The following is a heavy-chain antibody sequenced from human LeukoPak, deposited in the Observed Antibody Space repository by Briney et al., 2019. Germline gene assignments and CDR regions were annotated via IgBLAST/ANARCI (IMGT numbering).Heavy chain of an antibody. V-gene: IGHV4-59*01. CDR1: GASISSYF. D-gene: IGHD3-9*01. CDR3: TRGLWSTGLNY. J-gene: IGHJ4*02. Sequence: SETLSLTCAVSGASISSYFWSWIRQPPGKGLEYIGYIGYSGSTNYNPSLKSRVTISIDTSKNHFSLKLNSVTAADTAVYYCTRGLWSTGLNYWGQGALVTVSS. CDR2: IGYSGST.